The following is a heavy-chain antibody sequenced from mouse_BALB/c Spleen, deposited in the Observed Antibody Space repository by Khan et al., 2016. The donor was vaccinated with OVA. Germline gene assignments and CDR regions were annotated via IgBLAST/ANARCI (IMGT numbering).Heavy chain of an antibody. D-gene: IGHD2-1*01. CDR3: ARSGYGNPFAY. V-gene: IGHV1S81*02. Sequence: QVQLQQPGAELVKPGASVKISCKASGYTFTSFYMYWVKQRPGQGLEWIWGINPSNGDTHFYEKFKSKATLTVDKSSTTAYMQFSSRTSEDSEVSYCARSGYGNPFAYWGQGTLVTVSA. CDR2: INPSNGDT. J-gene: IGHJ3*01. CDR1: GYTFTSFY.